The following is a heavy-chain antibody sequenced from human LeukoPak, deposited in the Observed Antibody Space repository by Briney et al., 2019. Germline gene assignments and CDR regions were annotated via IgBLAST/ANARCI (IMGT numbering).Heavy chain of an antibody. CDR3: ARFPHCSGGSCYP. CDR1: GFTFSSYA. CDR2: ISGSGRNT. D-gene: IGHD2-15*01. Sequence: GGSLRLSCAASGFTFSSYAMSWVRQAPGKGLEWVSGISGSGRNTHYVDSVKGRFTISRDNSKNTLYLQMNSLRAEDTAVYYCARFPHCSGGSCYPWGQGTLVTVSS. J-gene: IGHJ5*02. V-gene: IGHV3-23*01.